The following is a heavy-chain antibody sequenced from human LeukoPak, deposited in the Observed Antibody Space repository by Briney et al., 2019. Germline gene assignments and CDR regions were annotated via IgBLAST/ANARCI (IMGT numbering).Heavy chain of an antibody. CDR1: GGSISSYY. CDR3: ARFYYGSGSPPLDY. Sequence: PSETLSLTCTVSGGSISSYYWSWIRQPPGKGLEWIGYIYYSGSTNYNPSLKSRVTISVDTSKNQFSLKLSSVTAADTAVYYCARFYYGSGSPPLDYWGQGTLVTASS. D-gene: IGHD3-10*01. V-gene: IGHV4-59*08. J-gene: IGHJ4*02. CDR2: IYYSGST.